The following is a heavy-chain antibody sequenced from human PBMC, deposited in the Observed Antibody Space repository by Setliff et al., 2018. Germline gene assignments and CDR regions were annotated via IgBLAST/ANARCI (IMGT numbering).Heavy chain of an antibody. CDR3: ANRPGSYLPPS. V-gene: IGHV3-73*01. Sequence: GGSLRLSCAASGFIFSGSAIHWVRQASGKGLEWVGRIRDKYNSYAIAYAASVEGRFTISRDNSKNTLYLQMNSLRAEDTAVYYCANRPGSYLPPSWGQGTLVTVSS. CDR1: GFIFSGSA. D-gene: IGHD3-10*01. J-gene: IGHJ4*02. CDR2: IRDKYNSYAI.